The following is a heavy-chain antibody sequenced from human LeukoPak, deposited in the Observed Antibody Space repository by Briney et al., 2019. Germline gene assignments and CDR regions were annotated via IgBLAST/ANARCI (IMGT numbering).Heavy chain of an antibody. V-gene: IGHV3-72*01. Sequence: GGSLRLSCAASGFTFSDHYMDWVRQAPGKGLEWVGRSRSKANNYTIEYAPSVKGRFTISRDNSKNSLYLQMNSLKTEDTAVYYCVGPPDHWGQGTLVTVFS. J-gene: IGHJ4*02. CDR1: GFTFSDHY. CDR2: SRSKANNYTI. CDR3: VGPPDH.